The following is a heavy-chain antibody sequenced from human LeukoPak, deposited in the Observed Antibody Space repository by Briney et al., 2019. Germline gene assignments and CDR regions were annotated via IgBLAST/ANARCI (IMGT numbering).Heavy chain of an antibody. CDR1: GVSFNDYY. Sequence: SETLSLTCAVSGVSFNDYYWSWVRQPAGKGLEWIGRIYTSGSTKYNPSLKSRVTMSVDTSKNQFSLKLSSVTAADTAVYYCARDRYYYDSSGLSNCFDPWGQGTLVTVSS. D-gene: IGHD3-22*01. V-gene: IGHV4-4*07. CDR3: ARDRYYYDSSGLSNCFDP. J-gene: IGHJ5*02. CDR2: IYTSGST.